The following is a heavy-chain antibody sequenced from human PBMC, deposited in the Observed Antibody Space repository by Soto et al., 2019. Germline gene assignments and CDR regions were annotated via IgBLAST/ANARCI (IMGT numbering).Heavy chain of an antibody. Sequence: QVQLVESGGGVVQPGRSLRLSCAASGFTFSNYGMHWVRQAPGKGLEWVADIWYDGSNKYYADSVKGRFTISRDDSKNTLYRHMNSMRAEFTAVGDCARGNTYYYGMDVWGQGTTVIVSS. CDR3: ARGNTYYYGMDV. J-gene: IGHJ6*02. D-gene: IGHD4-4*01. V-gene: IGHV3-33*01. CDR2: IWYDGSNK. CDR1: GFTFSNYG.